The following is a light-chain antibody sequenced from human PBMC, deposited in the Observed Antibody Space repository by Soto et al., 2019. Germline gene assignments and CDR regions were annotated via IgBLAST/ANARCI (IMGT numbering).Light chain of an antibody. V-gene: IGKV1-9*01. J-gene: IGKJ3*01. Sequence: DIQLTQSPSFLSASVGDRVTITCRASQDIDIYLAWYQKKPGKAPDLLIYAASTLQTGAPSRFSGGGSGTEFTLTISGLQPEYVATYYCQELDSYLFGPGTKVDI. CDR1: QDIDIY. CDR3: QELDSYL. CDR2: AAS.